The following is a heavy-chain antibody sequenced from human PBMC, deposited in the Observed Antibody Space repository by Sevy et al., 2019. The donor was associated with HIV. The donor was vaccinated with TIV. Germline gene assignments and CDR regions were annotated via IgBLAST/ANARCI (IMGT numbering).Heavy chain of an antibody. CDR3: ARDGLHWGQFDY. J-gene: IGHJ4*02. D-gene: IGHD7-27*01. CDR2: INPKDGGT. CDR1: GYTFSDFY. Sequence: ASVKVSCKASGYTFSDFYIHWVRQAPGQGLEWMVGINPKDGGTKFPQNFRGRVTVTRDTSISTVYLEVTRLTPEETAVYYCARDGLHWGQFDYWGPGSLVTVSS. V-gene: IGHV1-2*02.